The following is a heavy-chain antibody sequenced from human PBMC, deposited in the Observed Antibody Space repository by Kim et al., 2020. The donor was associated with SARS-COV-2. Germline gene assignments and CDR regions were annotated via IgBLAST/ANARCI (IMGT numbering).Heavy chain of an antibody. CDR2: IIPILGIA. J-gene: IGHJ5*02. CDR3: AREGAAVVVVPARRWFDP. D-gene: IGHD2-2*01. V-gene: IGHV1-69*04. CDR1: GGTFSSYA. Sequence: SVKVSCKASGGTFSSYAISWVRQAPGQGLEWMGRIIPILGIANYAQKFQGRVTITADKSTSTAYMELSSLRSEDTAVYYCAREGAAVVVVPARRWFDPWGQGTLVTVSS.